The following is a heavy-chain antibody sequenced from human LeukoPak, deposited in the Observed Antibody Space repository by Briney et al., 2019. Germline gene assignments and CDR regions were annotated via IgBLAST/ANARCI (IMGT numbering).Heavy chain of an antibody. Sequence: GGSLRLSCAASGFTFSSYAMHWFRQAPGKGLEWVAVISYDGSNKYYADSVKGRFTISRDNSKNTLYLQMNSLRAEDTAVYYCARALYSFDYWGQGTLVTVSS. CDR2: ISYDGSNK. D-gene: IGHD2-2*02. CDR3: ARALYSFDY. V-gene: IGHV3-30-3*01. J-gene: IGHJ4*02. CDR1: GFTFSSYA.